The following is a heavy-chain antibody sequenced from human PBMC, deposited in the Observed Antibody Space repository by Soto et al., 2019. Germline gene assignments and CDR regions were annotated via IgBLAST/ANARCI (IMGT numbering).Heavy chain of an antibody. CDR3: ARDFWSGGYYYYGMDV. CDR1: GGSISSGGYS. J-gene: IGHJ6*02. V-gene: IGHV4-30-2*01. D-gene: IGHD3-3*01. Sequence: SETLSLTCAVSGGSISSGGYSWSWIRQPPGKGPEWIGYIYHSGSTYYNPSLKSRVTISVDRSKNQFSLKLSSVTAADTAVYYCARDFWSGGYYYYGMDVWGQGTTVTVSS. CDR2: IYHSGST.